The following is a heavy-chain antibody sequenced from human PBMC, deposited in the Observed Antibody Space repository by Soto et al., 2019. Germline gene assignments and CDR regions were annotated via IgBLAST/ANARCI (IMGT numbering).Heavy chain of an antibody. V-gene: IGHV1-18*01. J-gene: IGHJ4*02. D-gene: IGHD6-6*01. Sequence: QVQLVQSGAEVKKPGASVKVACKASGCTFTNYGFSWVRQAPGQGLEWMGWISGYNGNTNYAERLQGRVTMTTDTSTSTAYMVLKSLRYDATAVYYCASEGQLGYWGQGAPVTVSS. CDR1: GCTFTNYG. CDR3: ASEGQLGY. CDR2: ISGYNGNT.